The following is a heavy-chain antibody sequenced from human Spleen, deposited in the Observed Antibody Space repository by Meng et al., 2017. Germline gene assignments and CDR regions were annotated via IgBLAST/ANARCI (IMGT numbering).Heavy chain of an antibody. CDR1: GASIIGSHW. J-gene: IGHJ4*02. CDR2: IYHIGST. CDR3: ARVGESGDSLDS. D-gene: IGHD2-21*01. V-gene: IGHV4-4*02. Sequence: QGPLQGSAPGLVNLSGTLSLTCVGSGASIIGSHWWSWVRQPPGKGLEWIGEIYHIGSTNYNPSLKSRVTILVDKSKNEFSLDLSSVTAADTAVYYCARVGESGDSLDSWGQGTLVTVSS.